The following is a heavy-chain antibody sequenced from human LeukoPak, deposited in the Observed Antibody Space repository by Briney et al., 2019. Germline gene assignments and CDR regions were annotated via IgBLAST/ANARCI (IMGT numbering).Heavy chain of an antibody. J-gene: IGHJ6*02. CDR1: GFTLSSYS. CDR2: IISSSSYI. CDR3: ARGSTGGNYYYYGMDV. Sequence: GGSLRLSCAASGFTLSSYSMNWVRPAPGKGLEWVSSIISSSSYIYYAHSVKGRFTISRDNAKNSLYLQMNSLRAEDTAVYYCARGSTGGNYYYYGMDVWGQGTTVTVSS. D-gene: IGHD2-15*01. V-gene: IGHV3-21*01.